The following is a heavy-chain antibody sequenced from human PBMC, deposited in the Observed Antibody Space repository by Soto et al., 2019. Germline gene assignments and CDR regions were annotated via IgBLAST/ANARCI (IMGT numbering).Heavy chain of an antibody. CDR3: ARISGSSGLFDY. V-gene: IGHV2-70*17. CDR1: GFSLSTSGMC. CDR2: IDWDDDK. J-gene: IGHJ4*02. Sequence: SGPTLVNPTQTLTLTCTFSGFSLSTSGMCVSWIRQPPGKALEWLARIDWDDDKFYSTSLKTRLTISKDTSKNQVILTMTNMDPVDTATYYCARISGSSGLFDYWGQRTLVIVGS. D-gene: IGHD1-26*01.